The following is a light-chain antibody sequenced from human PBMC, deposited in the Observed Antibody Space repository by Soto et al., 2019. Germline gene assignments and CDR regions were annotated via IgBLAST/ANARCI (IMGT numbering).Light chain of an antibody. CDR3: QHYKTYSRT. V-gene: IGKV1-5*01. CDR1: QSISSW. Sequence: DIQMTQSPSTLSGSVGDRGTIACRASQSISSWLAWYQQKPGKAPKLLIYDASSLESGVPSRFSGSGSGTEFTLTISSLQPDDSATYYCQHYKTYSRTFGQGTKVDIK. CDR2: DAS. J-gene: IGKJ1*01.